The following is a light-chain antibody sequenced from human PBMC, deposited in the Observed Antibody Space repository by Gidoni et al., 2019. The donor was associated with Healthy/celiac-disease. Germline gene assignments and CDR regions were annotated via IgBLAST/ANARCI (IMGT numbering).Light chain of an antibody. CDR1: QSISSY. Sequence: DIQMTPSPSSLSASVGDRVTITCRASQSISSYLNWYQQKPGKAPKLLIYAASSLQSGVPSRFSGSGSGTDFTLTISSLQPEDFATYYCQQSYSTLSGSFXPXTKVDIK. V-gene: IGKV1-39*01. CDR2: AAS. CDR3: QQSYSTLSGS. J-gene: IGKJ3*01.